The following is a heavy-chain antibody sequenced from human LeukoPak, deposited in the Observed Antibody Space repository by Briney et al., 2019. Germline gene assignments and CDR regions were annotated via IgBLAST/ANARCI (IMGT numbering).Heavy chain of an antibody. D-gene: IGHD6-25*01. V-gene: IGHV4-59*01. CDR1: GGSFSGYY. J-gene: IGHJ3*02. Sequence: SETLSLTCAVYGGSFSGYYWSWIRQPPGKGLEWIGYIYYSGSTNYNPSLKSRVTISVDTSKNQFSLKLSSVTAADTAVYYCAGVRSGYDAFDIWGQGTMVTVSS. CDR2: IYYSGST. CDR3: AGVRSGYDAFDI.